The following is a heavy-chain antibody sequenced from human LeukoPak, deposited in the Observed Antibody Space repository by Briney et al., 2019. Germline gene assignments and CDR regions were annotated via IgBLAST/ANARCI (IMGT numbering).Heavy chain of an antibody. V-gene: IGHV1-18*01. CDR1: GYTFTSYG. J-gene: IGHJ4*02. CDR2: ISAYNGNT. D-gene: IGHD3-10*01. Sequence: ASVKVSCKASGYTFTSYGISWVRQAPGQGLEWMGWISAYNGNTNYPRKFQGRVTMTTDTSTSTAYMELRSLRSDDTAVYYCARVSTPHYYGSGSPTRRFDYWGQGTLVTVSS. CDR3: ARVSTPHYYGSGSPTRRFDY.